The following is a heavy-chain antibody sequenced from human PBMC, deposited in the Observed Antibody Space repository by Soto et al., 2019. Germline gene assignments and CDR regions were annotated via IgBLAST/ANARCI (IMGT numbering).Heavy chain of an antibody. CDR3: ARGDLAKSGYLDY. Sequence: SETLSLTCAVYGGSFSGYYWSWIRQPPGKGLEWIGEINRSGSTNYNPSLKSRVTISVDTSKNQFSLKLSSVTAADTAVYYCARGDLAKSGYLDYWGQGTLVTVSS. CDR2: INRSGST. CDR1: GGSFSGYY. J-gene: IGHJ4*02. D-gene: IGHD1-26*01. V-gene: IGHV4-34*01.